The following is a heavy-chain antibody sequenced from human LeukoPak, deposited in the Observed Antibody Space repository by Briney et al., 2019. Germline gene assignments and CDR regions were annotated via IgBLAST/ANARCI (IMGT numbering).Heavy chain of an antibody. V-gene: IGHV3-9*01. D-gene: IGHD6-19*01. J-gene: IGHJ4*02. CDR3: VKDISGWSYFDY. CDR2: ISWNSANT. Sequence: GGSLRLSCAVSGFIFDDYGMHWVRQAPGMGLEWVAGISWNSANTGYADSVKGRFTISRDNAKNSLYLQINSLRPEDTALYYCVKDISGWSYFDYWGQGTLVTVSP. CDR1: GFIFDDYG.